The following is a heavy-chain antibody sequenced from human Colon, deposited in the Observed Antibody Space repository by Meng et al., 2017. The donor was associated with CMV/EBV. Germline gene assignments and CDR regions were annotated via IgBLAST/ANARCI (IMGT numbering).Heavy chain of an antibody. CDR1: GFTFSTYA. D-gene: IGHD4-17*01. CDR3: GKDVMATVTGH. CDR2: LTPSGDST. Sequence: GESLKISCAASGFTFSTYAMTWVRQAPGKGLEWVSALTPSGDSTFYADSVKGRFTVSRDNSKNTLFLQMNSLRAEDTAVYYCGKDVMATVTGHWGQGTLVTVSS. V-gene: IGHV3-23*01. J-gene: IGHJ4*02.